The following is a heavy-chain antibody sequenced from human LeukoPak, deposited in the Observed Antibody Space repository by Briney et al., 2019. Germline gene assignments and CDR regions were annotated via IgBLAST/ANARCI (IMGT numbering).Heavy chain of an antibody. Sequence: SETLSLTCTVSGGSISSYYWSWIRQPPGKGLEWIGYIYYSGSTNYNPSLKSRVTISVDTSKNQFSLKLSSVTAADTAVYYCASYSYYYGSGSPYYFDYRGQGTLVTVSS. J-gene: IGHJ4*02. V-gene: IGHV4-59*01. CDR3: ASYSYYYGSGSPYYFDY. CDR1: GGSISSYY. CDR2: IYYSGST. D-gene: IGHD3-10*01.